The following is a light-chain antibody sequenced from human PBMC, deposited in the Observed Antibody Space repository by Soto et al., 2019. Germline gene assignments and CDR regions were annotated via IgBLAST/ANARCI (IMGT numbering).Light chain of an antibody. V-gene: IGKV1-5*03. CDR1: QNIRKG. CDR2: EAS. J-gene: IGKJ1*01. CDR3: QRYTTSSWT. Sequence: DIRMTQSPSTLSASVGDRVTITCRASQNIRKGMAWFQQRPGKAPRLLIYEASTLESGVPTRFSGSGFGTEFTLTISSLQPDDIATYYCQRYTTSSWTFGQGTKVDIK.